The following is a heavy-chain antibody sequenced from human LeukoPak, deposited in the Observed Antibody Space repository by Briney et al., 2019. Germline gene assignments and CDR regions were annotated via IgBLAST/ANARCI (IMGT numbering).Heavy chain of an antibody. J-gene: IGHJ6*03. CDR3: AKGTGHYYYYMDV. Sequence: GRSLRLSRAASGFTFSSYGMRWVRQAPGKGLEWVALIWYDGGNKYYADSVKGRFTISRDNSKNTLYLQMNSLRAEDTAVYYCAKGTGHYYYYMDVWGKGTTVTVSS. D-gene: IGHD1-14*01. CDR1: GFTFSSYG. CDR2: IWYDGGNK. V-gene: IGHV3-33*06.